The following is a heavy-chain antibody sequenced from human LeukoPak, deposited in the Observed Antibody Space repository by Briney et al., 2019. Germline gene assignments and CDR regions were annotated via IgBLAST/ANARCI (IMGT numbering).Heavy chain of an antibody. CDR1: GFTVSSFA. J-gene: IGHJ4*02. Sequence: GGCLRLSCAASGFTVSSFAMHWVRQAPGKGLEWVAVISYDGSTKDYTDSVKGRFTISRDNAKNTVYLQMSSLGAEDTAVYYCGRGMIGAYGSDYWGQGTLVTVSS. V-gene: IGHV3-30-3*01. CDR3: GRGMIGAYGSDY. D-gene: IGHD3-10*01. CDR2: ISYDGSTK.